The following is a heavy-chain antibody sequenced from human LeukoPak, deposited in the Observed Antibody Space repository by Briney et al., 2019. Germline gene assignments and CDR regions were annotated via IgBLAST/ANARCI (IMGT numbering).Heavy chain of an antibody. D-gene: IGHD5-24*01. V-gene: IGHV3-64D*06. CDR2: VNNNGGTT. J-gene: IGHJ6*02. CDR1: GFIFTSYP. Sequence: GGSLRLSCSASGFIFTSYPMHWVRQAPGKGLEYVAVVNNNGGTTYYADSVKGRFTISRNNSKNTLYLQMSSLRPEDTAVYYCVRGWRNMDVWGQGTTVTVSS. CDR3: VRGWRNMDV.